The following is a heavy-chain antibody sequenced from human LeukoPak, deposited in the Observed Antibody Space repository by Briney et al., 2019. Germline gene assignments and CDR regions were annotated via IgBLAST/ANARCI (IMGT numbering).Heavy chain of an antibody. D-gene: IGHD2-21*02. CDR1: GYTFTSYY. CDR3: TSVVVTADDAFDI. Sequence: ASVKVSCKASGYTFTSYYMHWVRQAPGQGLEWMGIINPSGGSTSYAQKFQGRVTMTRDMSTSTVYMELSSLRSEDTAVYYCTSVVVTADDAFDIWGQGTMVTVSS. J-gene: IGHJ3*02. CDR2: INPSGGST. V-gene: IGHV1-46*03.